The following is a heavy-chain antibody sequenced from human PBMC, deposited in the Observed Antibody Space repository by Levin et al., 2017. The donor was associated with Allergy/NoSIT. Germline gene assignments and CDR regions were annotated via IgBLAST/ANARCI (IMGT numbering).Heavy chain of an antibody. D-gene: IGHD3-3*01. CDR1: GGSFSGYY. CDR3: ARHGPNYDFWSGYPEYFDY. Sequence: SETLSLTCAVYGGSFSGYYWSWIRQPPGKGLEWIGEINHSGSTNYNPSLKSRVTISVDTSKNQFSLKLSSVTAADTAVYYCARHGPNYDFWSGYPEYFDYWGQGTLVTVSS. J-gene: IGHJ4*02. CDR2: INHSGST. V-gene: IGHV4-34*01.